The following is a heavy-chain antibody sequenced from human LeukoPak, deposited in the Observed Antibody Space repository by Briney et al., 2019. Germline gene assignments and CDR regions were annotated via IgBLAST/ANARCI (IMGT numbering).Heavy chain of an antibody. Sequence: PGGSLRLSCAASGFPFSNYAVGWVRQVPGKGLEGVSTLSGSGDRTYYADSVKGRFTISRDNSKNRLYLQMNSLRAEDTAIYYCANHLDVDTTMGRFDPWGQGTLVTVSS. J-gene: IGHJ5*02. CDR1: GFPFSNYA. CDR2: LSGSGDRT. D-gene: IGHD5-18*01. V-gene: IGHV3-23*01. CDR3: ANHLDVDTTMGRFDP.